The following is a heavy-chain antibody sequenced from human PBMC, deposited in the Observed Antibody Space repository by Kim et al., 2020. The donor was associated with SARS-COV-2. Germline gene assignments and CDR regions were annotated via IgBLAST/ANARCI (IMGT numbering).Heavy chain of an antibody. CDR1: GGSISSSSYY. Sequence: SETLSLTCTVSGGSISSSSYYWGWIRQPPGKGLEWIGSIYYSGSTYYNPSLKSRVTISVDTSKNQFSLKLSSVTAADTAVYYCASSLSSSWYGGFDYWGQGTLVTVSS. V-gene: IGHV4-39*01. CDR3: ASSLSSSWYGGFDY. J-gene: IGHJ4*02. D-gene: IGHD6-13*01. CDR2: IYYSGST.